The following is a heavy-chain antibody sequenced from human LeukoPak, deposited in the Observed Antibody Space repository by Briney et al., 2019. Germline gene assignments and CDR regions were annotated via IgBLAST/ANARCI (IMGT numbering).Heavy chain of an antibody. J-gene: IGHJ4*02. V-gene: IGHV4-30-2*01. Sequence: SETLSLTCAVSGGSISSGGYSWSWIRQPPGTGLEWIGYIYHSGSTYYNPSLKSRVTISVDRSKNQFSLKLSSVTAADTAVYYCARSSSGGTFFDYWGQGTLVTVSS. CDR2: IYHSGST. CDR1: GGSISSGGYS. CDR3: ARSSSGGTFFDY. D-gene: IGHD2-15*01.